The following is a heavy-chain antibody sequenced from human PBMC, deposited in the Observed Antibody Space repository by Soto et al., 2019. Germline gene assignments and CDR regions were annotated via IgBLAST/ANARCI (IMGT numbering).Heavy chain of an antibody. CDR1: GFTFSSYA. CDR2: VGASGRSA. Sequence: EVQLLESGGGLVQPGGSLRLSCAASGFTFSSYAMSWVRQAPGKGLEWVSVVGASGRSAYYADSVKGRFTISRDNSKNTLYLQMKSLRAEDTAVYYCAKGPTSVTTRLFDPWGQGTLVTVSS. J-gene: IGHJ5*02. V-gene: IGHV3-23*01. D-gene: IGHD4-4*01. CDR3: AKGPTSVTTRLFDP.